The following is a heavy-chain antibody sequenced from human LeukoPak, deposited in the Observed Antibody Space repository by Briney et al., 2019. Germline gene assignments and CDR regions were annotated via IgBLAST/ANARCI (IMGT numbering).Heavy chain of an antibody. J-gene: IGHJ4*02. CDR3: ARDGMVGAPRRSYFDY. V-gene: IGHV3-33*01. CDR1: GFTFSSYG. CDR2: IWYDGSNK. Sequence: GGSLRLPCAASGFTFSSYGMHWVRQAPGKGLEWVAVIWYDGSNKYYADSVKGRFTISRDNSKNTLYLQMNSLRAEDTAVYYCARDGMVGAPRRSYFDYWGQGTLVTVSS. D-gene: IGHD1-26*01.